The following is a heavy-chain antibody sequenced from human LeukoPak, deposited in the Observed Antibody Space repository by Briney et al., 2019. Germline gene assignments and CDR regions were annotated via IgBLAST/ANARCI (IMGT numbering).Heavy chain of an antibody. V-gene: IGHV3-48*03. CDR2: ISSSGSTI. CDR3: AREGQAYSSSTLGY. Sequence: PGGSLRLSCAASGFTFSSYEMNWVHQAPGKGLEWVSYISSSGSTIYYADSVKGRFTISRDNAKNSLYLQMNSLRAEDTAVYYCAREGQAYSSSTLGYWGQGTLVTVSS. J-gene: IGHJ4*02. CDR1: GFTFSSYE. D-gene: IGHD6-6*01.